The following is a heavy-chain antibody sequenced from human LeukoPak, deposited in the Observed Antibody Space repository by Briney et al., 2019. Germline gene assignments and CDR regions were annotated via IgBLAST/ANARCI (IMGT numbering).Heavy chain of an antibody. J-gene: IGHJ6*02. CDR3: AKASPGGTRYGMDV. CDR1: GLTFSNYA. CDR2: ISTAGTNT. D-gene: IGHD1-1*01. V-gene: IGHV3-23*01. Sequence: PGGSLRLSCAAFGLTFSNYAMTWVRQAPGKGLEWVSGISTAGTNTYYADSVKGRFTISRDNSKNTLYLQLNSLRAEDTAIYYCAKASPGGTRYGMDVWAKGPRSPSP.